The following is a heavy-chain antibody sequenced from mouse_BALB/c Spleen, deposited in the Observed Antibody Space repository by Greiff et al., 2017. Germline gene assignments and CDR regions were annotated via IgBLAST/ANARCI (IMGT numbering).Heavy chain of an antibody. J-gene: IGHJ1*01. V-gene: IGHV5-9-3*01. Sequence: EVQLVESGGGLVKPGGSLKLSCAASGFTFSSYAMSWVRQTPEKRLEWVATISSGGSYTYYPDSVKGRFTISRDNAKNTLYLQMSSLRSEDTAMYYCARRDTTNWYFDVWGAGTTVTVSS. CDR3: ARRDTTNWYFDV. CDR1: GFTFSSYA. D-gene: IGHD1-1*01. CDR2: ISSGGSYT.